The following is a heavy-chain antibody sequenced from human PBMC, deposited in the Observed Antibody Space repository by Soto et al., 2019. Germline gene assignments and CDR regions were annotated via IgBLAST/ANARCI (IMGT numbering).Heavy chain of an antibody. CDR3: ARDAALPAEADRFDY. CDR2: AYDNGLT. J-gene: IGHJ4*02. D-gene: IGHD2-15*01. Sequence: QVHLQESGPGLVKPSGTLSLTCAVSGDSITSYVWWCWIRQSPGKGLEWIGAAYDNGLTNYNPSRKSRLTTSTDTAKNQFSLKLTSVTAAETAMYYCARDAALPAEADRFDYCGQGTLVTVSS. V-gene: IGHV4-4*02. CDR1: GDSITSYVW.